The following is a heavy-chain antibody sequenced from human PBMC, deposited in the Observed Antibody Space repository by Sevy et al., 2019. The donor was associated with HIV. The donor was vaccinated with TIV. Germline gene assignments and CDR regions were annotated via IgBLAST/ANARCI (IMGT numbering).Heavy chain of an antibody. D-gene: IGHD5-12*01. CDR2: ISASGGST. V-gene: IGHV3-23*01. CDR3: AKADYSGYDFDY. Sequence: GGSLRLSCVASGFTFISYPMAWVRQAPGKGLEWVSTISASGGSTYYADSVKGRFTISRDNSKNMVNLEMNILRADDTALYYCAKADYSGYDFDYWGQGTVVTVSS. J-gene: IGHJ4*02. CDR1: GFTFISYP.